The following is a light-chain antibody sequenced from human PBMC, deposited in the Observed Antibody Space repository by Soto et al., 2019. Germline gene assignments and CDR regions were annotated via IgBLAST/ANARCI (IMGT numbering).Light chain of an antibody. Sequence: EIQMTQSPSSLSESVGDRVTITCRASQSISSYLNWYQQKPGKAPKRLIYAASSLQSAVPSRFSGSGSGTDFTLTISSLQPEEFATYYCQQSYSTPLTFGGGTKV. J-gene: IGKJ4*01. V-gene: IGKV1-39*01. CDR1: QSISSY. CDR2: AAS. CDR3: QQSYSTPLT.